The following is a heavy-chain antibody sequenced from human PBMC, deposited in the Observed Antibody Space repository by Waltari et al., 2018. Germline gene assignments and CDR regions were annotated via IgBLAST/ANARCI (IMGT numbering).Heavy chain of an antibody. J-gene: IGHJ4*02. Sequence: QVQLVQSGAEVKKPGSSVKVSCKASGGTFSSYAISWVRQAPGQGLEWMGVIIPIFGTANYAQKFQGRVTITTDESTSTAYMELSSLRAEDTAVYYCAREGIAVAGTRQKGFDYWGQGTLVTVSS. D-gene: IGHD6-19*01. CDR3: AREGIAVAGTRQKGFDY. CDR2: IIPIFGTA. V-gene: IGHV1-69*05. CDR1: GGTFSSYA.